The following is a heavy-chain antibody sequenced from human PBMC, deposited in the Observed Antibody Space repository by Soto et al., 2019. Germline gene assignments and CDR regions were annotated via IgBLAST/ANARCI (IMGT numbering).Heavy chain of an antibody. D-gene: IGHD5-12*01. Sequence: GGSLRLSCAASGFTFSSYAMSWVRQAPGRGLEWVSAISSSSDNTYYADSVKGRFTISRDNSKDTLYLQMNSLRAEDTAIYYCAKAGYGSDVLWWFGPWGLGTLVTVSS. CDR2: ISSSSDNT. CDR1: GFTFSSYA. V-gene: IGHV3-23*01. J-gene: IGHJ5*02. CDR3: AKAGYGSDVLWWFGP.